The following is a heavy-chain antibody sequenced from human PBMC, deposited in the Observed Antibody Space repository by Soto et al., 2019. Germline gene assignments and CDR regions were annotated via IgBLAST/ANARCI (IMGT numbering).Heavy chain of an antibody. J-gene: IGHJ6*02. CDR2: IYSGGKT. Sequence: LGESVKISCAASGLSVSTNFMSWVLQGPGKGLEWLAVIYSGGKTFYADSVKGRFTISKDNSKNTLSLQMNSLRAEDTAVYYCTRDAPGERPYYFYYYGMDVWGQGTTVTVSS. CDR3: TRDAPGERPYYFYYYGMDV. CDR1: GLSVSTNF. V-gene: IGHV3-53*01.